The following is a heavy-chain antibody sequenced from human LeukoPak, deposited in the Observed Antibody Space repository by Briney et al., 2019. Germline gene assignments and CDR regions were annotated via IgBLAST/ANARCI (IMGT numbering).Heavy chain of an antibody. CDR1: GYTFTSYD. J-gene: IGHJ1*01. D-gene: IGHD4-23*01. V-gene: IGHV7-4-1*02. CDR3: ARDVDGGNFPEYFQH. Sequence: GASVKVSCKASGYTFTSYDINWVRQAPGQGLEWMGWINTNTGNPTYAQGFTGRFVFSLDASVSTAYLQISSLKAEDTAVYYCARDVDGGNFPEYFQHWGQGTLVTVSS. CDR2: INTNTGNP.